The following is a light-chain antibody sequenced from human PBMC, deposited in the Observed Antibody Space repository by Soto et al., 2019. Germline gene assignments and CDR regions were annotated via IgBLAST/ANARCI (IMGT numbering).Light chain of an antibody. CDR2: NSR. J-gene: IGLJ1*01. V-gene: IGLV1-44*01. CDR1: SSSIGSHT. CDR3: AAWDDSLNGPV. Sequence: QSVLTQPPSASGTPGQRVAISWSGSSSSIGSHTVSWYQQLPGTAPKLLIFNSRQRPSGVPDRFSGSKSGTSASLAISGLQSEDEADYYCAAWDDSLNGPVFGTGTKLTVL.